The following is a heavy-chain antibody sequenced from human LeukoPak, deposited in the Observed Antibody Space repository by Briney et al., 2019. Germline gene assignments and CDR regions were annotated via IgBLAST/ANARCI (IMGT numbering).Heavy chain of an antibody. J-gene: IGHJ6*03. Sequence: GGSLRLSCAASGFTFSSYGMHWVRQAPGKGLEWVAFIRYDGSNKYYADSVKGRFTISRDNPKNTLYLQMNSLRAEDTAVYYCAKEGPYYYGSGSYYQLWNYYYYYMDVWGKGTTVTISS. D-gene: IGHD3-10*01. CDR2: IRYDGSNK. V-gene: IGHV3-30*02. CDR1: GFTFSSYG. CDR3: AKEGPYYYGSGSYYQLWNYYYYYMDV.